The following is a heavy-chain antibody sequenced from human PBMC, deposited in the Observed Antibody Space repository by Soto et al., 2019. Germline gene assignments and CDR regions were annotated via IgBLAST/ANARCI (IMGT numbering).Heavy chain of an antibody. V-gene: IGHV4-31*03. CDR1: GCSISSGGYY. Sequence: PSETLSLTCTVSGCSISSGGYYWSWIRQHPGKGLEWIGYIYYSGSTYYNPSLKSRVTISVDTSKNQFSLKLSSVTAADTAVYYCARVVVVAATYDYWGQGTLVTVSS. D-gene: IGHD2-15*01. J-gene: IGHJ4*02. CDR3: ARVVVVAATYDY. CDR2: IYYSGST.